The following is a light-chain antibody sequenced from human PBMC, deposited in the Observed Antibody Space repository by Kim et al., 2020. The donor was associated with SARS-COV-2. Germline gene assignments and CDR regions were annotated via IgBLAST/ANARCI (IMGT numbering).Light chain of an antibody. CDR1: QSISSW. J-gene: IGKJ1*01. CDR3: QQYYNYPLT. Sequence: ASVGDRVTITCRASQSISSWLAWYQQKPGKAPKLLIYKASSLESGVPSRFSGSGSGTEFTLTISSLQPDDFATYYCQQYYNYPLTFGQGTKVEIK. V-gene: IGKV1-5*03. CDR2: KAS.